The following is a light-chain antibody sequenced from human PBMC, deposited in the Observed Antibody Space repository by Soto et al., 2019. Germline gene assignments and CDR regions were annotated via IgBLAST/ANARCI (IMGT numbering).Light chain of an antibody. CDR1: SSDVGGYNY. CDR2: DVS. CDR3: SSYTSSSTLV. Sequence: QSVLTQPASVSGSPGQSITISCTGTSSDVGGYNYVSWYQQHPGKAPKLMIYDVSNRPSGVSNRFSGSKSGNTASLTISGVQAYDEADYYCSSYTSSSTLVFGGGTKLTVL. V-gene: IGLV2-14*01. J-gene: IGLJ2*01.